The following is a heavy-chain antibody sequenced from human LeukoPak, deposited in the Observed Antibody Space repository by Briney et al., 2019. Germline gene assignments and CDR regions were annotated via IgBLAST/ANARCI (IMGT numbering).Heavy chain of an antibody. CDR2: INHSGST. CDR3: ARGMLTGYYIARYYFDY. D-gene: IGHD3-9*01. V-gene: IGHV4-34*01. Sequence: PSETLSLTCAVYGGSFSGYYWSWIRQPPGKGLEGIGEINHSGSTNYNPSLKSRVTISVDTCKNQFYLKLSSVTAADTAVYYCARGMLTGYYIARYYFDYWGQGTLVTVSS. J-gene: IGHJ4*02. CDR1: GGSFSGYY.